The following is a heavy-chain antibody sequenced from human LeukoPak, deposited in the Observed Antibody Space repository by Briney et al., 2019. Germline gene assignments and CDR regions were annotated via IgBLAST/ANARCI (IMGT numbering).Heavy chain of an antibody. CDR3: AKTYSPDY. V-gene: IGHV3-23*01. D-gene: IGHD2-21*01. CDR1: GFTFSTYG. CDR2: ITATDDNT. J-gene: IGHJ4*01. Sequence: GGSLRLSCAGSGFTFSTYGMTWVRQAPGKGLEWVSSITATDDNTYYAASVKGRFTISRDNSKNTLNLQMNSLRAEDTAVYYCAKTYSPDYWGPGTLVTVSS.